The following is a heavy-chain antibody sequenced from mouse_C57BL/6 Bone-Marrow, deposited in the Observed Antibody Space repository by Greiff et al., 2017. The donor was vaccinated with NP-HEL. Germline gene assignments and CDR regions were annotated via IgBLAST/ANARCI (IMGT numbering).Heavy chain of an antibody. Sequence: EVQRVESGAELVKPGASVKLSCTASGFNIKDYYMHWVKQRTEQGLEWIGRIDPEDGETKYAPKFQGKATITADTSSNTAYLQLSSLTSEDTAVYYCARDLLWLRRGYFDVWGTGTTVTVSS. CDR2: IDPEDGET. J-gene: IGHJ1*03. D-gene: IGHD2-2*01. V-gene: IGHV14-2*01. CDR1: GFNIKDYY. CDR3: ARDLLWLRRGYFDV.